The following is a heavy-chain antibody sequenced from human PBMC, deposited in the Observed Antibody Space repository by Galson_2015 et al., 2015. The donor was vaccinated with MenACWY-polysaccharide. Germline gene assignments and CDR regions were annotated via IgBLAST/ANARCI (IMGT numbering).Heavy chain of an antibody. CDR3: AHRRGGNTWNSGYFDF. CDR1: GFSLTSRPMG. CDR2: IYWDDDK. D-gene: IGHD1-1*01. J-gene: IGHJ4*02. V-gene: IGHV2-5*08. Sequence: ALVKPTQTLALTCTLSGFSLTSRPMGVGWIRQPPGAAPECLAVIYWDDDKRYSPSLRSRLSITKDTSKNEVVLIMTNMDPLDTATYYCAHRRGGNTWNSGYFDFWGQGALVTVSS.